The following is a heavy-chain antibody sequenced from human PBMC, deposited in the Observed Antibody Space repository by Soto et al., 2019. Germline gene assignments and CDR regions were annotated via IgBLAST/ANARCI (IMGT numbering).Heavy chain of an antibody. D-gene: IGHD6-19*01. V-gene: IGHV3-48*02. CDR2: ISSSSSTI. CDR1: GFTFSSYS. CDR3: ARDGVAGTGY. Sequence: EVQLVESGGGLVQPGGSLRLSCAASGFTFSSYSMNWVRQAPGKGLEWVSYISSSSSTIYYADSVKGRFTISRDNAKNSLYLQMNSLRDYDTAVYYCARDGVAGTGYWGQGTLVTVSS. J-gene: IGHJ4*02.